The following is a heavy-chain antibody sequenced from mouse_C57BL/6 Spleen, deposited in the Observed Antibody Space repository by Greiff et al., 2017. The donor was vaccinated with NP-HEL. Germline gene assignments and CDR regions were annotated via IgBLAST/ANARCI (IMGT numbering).Heavy chain of an antibody. Sequence: EVQGVESGGDLVKPGGSLKLSCAASGFTFSSYGMSWVRQTPDKRLEWVATISSGGSYTYYLDSVKGRFTISRDNAKNTLYLQMSSLKSEDTAMYYCARHEAKGYFDYWGQGTTLTVSS. J-gene: IGHJ2*01. CDR1: GFTFSSYG. V-gene: IGHV5-6*01. CDR3: ARHEAKGYFDY. CDR2: ISSGGSYT.